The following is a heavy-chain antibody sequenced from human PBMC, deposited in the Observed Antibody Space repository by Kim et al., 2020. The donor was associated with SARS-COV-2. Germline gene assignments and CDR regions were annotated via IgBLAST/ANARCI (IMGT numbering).Heavy chain of an antibody. CDR1: GFTFSDYW. CDR2: INNDGSNT. D-gene: IGHD1-26*01. V-gene: IGHV3-74*01. Sequence: GGSLRLSCAASGFTFSDYWMHWVRQAPGKGLVWVSRINNDGSNTNYADSVKGRFTISRDNAKNTMYLQMNSLRAEDTAVYYCARDLGGSYGGDYWGQGTLVTVSS. CDR3: ARDLGGSYGGDY. J-gene: IGHJ4*02.